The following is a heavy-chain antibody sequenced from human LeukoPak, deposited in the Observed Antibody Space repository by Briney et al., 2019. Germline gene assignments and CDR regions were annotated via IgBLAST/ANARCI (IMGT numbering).Heavy chain of an antibody. Sequence: SETLSLTCTVSGGSISSYYWSWIRQPPGKGLEWIGYIYYSGSTNYNPSLKSRVTISVDTSKNQFSLKLSSVTAADTAVYYCARGGKVVPAAMSYWGQGTLVTVSS. CDR3: ARGGKVVPAAMSY. V-gene: IGHV4-59*01. CDR2: IYYSGST. CDR1: GGSISSYY. D-gene: IGHD2-2*01. J-gene: IGHJ4*02.